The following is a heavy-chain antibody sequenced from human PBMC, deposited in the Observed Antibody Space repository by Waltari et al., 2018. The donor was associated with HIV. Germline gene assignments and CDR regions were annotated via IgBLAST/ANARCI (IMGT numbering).Heavy chain of an antibody. Sequence: EVQLVESGGVVVQHGGCLRLYCGVAGFIVSSNYMSWVRQAPGKGLEWVSITYSGGTTYYADSVKGRLTVSRDNSKNTLYLHINNLREEDTAVYYCARGGELNDWGQGTLVTVSS. CDR3: ARGGELND. V-gene: IGHV3-66*01. D-gene: IGHD4-17*01. CDR2: TYSGGTT. CDR1: GFIVSSNY. J-gene: IGHJ1*01.